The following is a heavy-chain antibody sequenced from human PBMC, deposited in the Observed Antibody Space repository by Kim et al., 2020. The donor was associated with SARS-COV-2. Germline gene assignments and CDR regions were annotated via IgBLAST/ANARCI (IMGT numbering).Heavy chain of an antibody. CDR2: IIPILGIA. CDR3: AREEGPMVRGVSRGYYYYGMDV. D-gene: IGHD3-10*01. Sequence: SVKVSCKASGGTFSSYAISWVRQAPGQGLEWMGRIIPILGIANYAQKFQGRVTITADKSTSTAYMELSSLRSEDTAVYYCAREEGPMVRGVSRGYYYYGMDVWGQGTTVTVSS. J-gene: IGHJ6*02. CDR1: GGTFSSYA. V-gene: IGHV1-69*04.